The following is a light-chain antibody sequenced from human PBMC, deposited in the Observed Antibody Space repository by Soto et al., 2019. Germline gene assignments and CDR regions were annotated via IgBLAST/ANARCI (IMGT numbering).Light chain of an antibody. V-gene: IGKV1-33*01. CDR1: QDIRTS. J-gene: IGKJ3*01. CDR3: QHYHNLPPFT. CDR2: GAS. Sequence: DIPMTQSPSSLSASVGARVSITCQASQDIRTSLGWFQQKPGRAPKLLIYGASYLETGVPSRFRGSGSGTDFTLTISSLQSEDTATYYCQHYHNLPPFTFGPGTRVHVK.